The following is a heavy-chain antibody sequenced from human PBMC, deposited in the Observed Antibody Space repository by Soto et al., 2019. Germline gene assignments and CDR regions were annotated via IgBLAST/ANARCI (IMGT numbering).Heavy chain of an antibody. J-gene: IGHJ4*02. D-gene: IGHD5-12*01. CDR3: AKSPRGAYEPPGDY. V-gene: IGHV3-23*01. CDR1: GFTFSYDA. Sequence: GGSLRLSCAASGFTFSYDAMNWVRQTPGKGLEWVSGISAQGDITYYADSVKGRFTISRDNSKNTLSLQLNSLRAEDTAIYFCAKSPRGAYEPPGDYGGREPQVTVSS. CDR2: ISAQGDIT.